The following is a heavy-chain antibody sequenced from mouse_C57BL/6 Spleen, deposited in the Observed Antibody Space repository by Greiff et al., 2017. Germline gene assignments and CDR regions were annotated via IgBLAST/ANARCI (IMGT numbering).Heavy chain of an antibody. J-gene: IGHJ4*01. V-gene: IGHV1-72*01. Sequence: QVQLQQPGAELVKPGASVKLSCKVSGYTFTSYWMHWVKQRPGRGLEWIGRYDPNSGGTKYNEKFKSKATLTVDKPSSTAYMQLSSLTSEDSAVYYCAREGLDYYAMDYWGQGTSVTVSS. D-gene: IGHD3-3*01. CDR2: YDPNSGGT. CDR1: GYTFTSYW. CDR3: AREGLDYYAMDY.